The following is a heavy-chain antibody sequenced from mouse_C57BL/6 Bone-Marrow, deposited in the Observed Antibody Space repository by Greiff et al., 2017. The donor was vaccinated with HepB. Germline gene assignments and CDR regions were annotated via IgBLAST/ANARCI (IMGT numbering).Heavy chain of an antibody. CDR3: ARGGYYGRDYYAMDY. V-gene: IGHV1-82*01. CDR2: IYPGDGDT. CDR1: GYAFSSSW. D-gene: IGHD1-1*01. Sequence: QVQLQQSGPELVKPGASVKISCKASGYAFSSSWMNWVKQRPGKGLEWIGRIYPGDGDTNYNGKFKGQATLTADKSSSTAYMQLSSLTSEDSAVYFCARGGYYGRDYYAMDYWGQGTSVTVSS. J-gene: IGHJ4*01.